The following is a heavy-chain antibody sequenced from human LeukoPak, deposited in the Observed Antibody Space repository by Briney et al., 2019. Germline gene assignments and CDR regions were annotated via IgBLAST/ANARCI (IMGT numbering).Heavy chain of an antibody. V-gene: IGHV3-7*03. J-gene: IGHJ4*02. CDR3: AKDPDYDILTGYIDY. CDR2: IKQDGSEK. D-gene: IGHD3-9*01. CDR1: GFTFSSYW. Sequence: GGSLRLSCAASGFTFSSYWMSWVRQAPGKGLEWVANIKQDGSEKYYVDSVKGRFTISRDNAKNSLYLQMNSLRAEDTAVYYCAKDPDYDILTGYIDYWGQGTLVTVSS.